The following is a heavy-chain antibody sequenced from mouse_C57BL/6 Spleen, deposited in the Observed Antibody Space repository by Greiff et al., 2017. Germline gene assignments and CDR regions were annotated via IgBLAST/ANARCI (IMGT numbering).Heavy chain of an antibody. D-gene: IGHD1-1*01. Sequence: VQLKQSGPELVKPGASVKISCKASGYSFTDYNMNWVKQSNGKSLEWIGVINPNYGTTSYNQKFKGKATLTVDQSSSTAYMQLNSLTSEDSAVYYCTRTDYDGSSLYAMDYWGQGTSVTASS. CDR2: INPNYGTT. V-gene: IGHV1-39*01. J-gene: IGHJ4*01. CDR1: GYSFTDYN. CDR3: TRTDYDGSSLYAMDY.